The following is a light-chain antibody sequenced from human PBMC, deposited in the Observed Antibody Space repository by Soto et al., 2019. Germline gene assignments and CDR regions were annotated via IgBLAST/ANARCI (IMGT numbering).Light chain of an antibody. CDR2: DVS. CDR1: QGVTTN. V-gene: IGKV3-15*01. CDR3: QQYNNWTFS. J-gene: IGKJ5*01. Sequence: EIVITQSPATLSVSPGERATLSCRAGQGVTTNFAWYPQKSGQSPRLLIYDVSIRATGVPARFSGTGAETDFTRTISGLQSEDSAVDFCQQYNNWTFSFGQGTRLEI.